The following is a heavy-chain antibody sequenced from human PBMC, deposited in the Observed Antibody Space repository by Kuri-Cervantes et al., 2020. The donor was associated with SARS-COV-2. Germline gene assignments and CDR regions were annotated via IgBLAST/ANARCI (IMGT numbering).Heavy chain of an antibody. CDR1: GYTFTVYG. J-gene: IGHJ4*02. D-gene: IGHD2-15*01. CDR2: ISAHDGNT. V-gene: IGHV1-18*01. CDR3: ARGTPTALLGLSDLCFDY. Sequence: ASVKVSCKASGYTFTVYGVTWVRQAPGQGPEWMGWISAHDGNTKYSQRFQGRITMTTDISTNTAYMELSSLRSEDTAVYYCARGTPTALLGLSDLCFDYWGQGTLVTVSS.